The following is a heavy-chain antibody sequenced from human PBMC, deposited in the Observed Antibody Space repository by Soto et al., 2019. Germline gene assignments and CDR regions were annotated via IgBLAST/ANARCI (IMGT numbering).Heavy chain of an antibody. Sequence: PSETLSLTCTVSGGSISSYYWSWIRQPPGKGLEWIGYIYYSGSTNYNPSLKSRVTISVDTSKNQFSLKLSSVTAADTAVYYCARATRASPGGTLWFGELPPLFNWLDPWGQGTLVTVSS. CDR1: GGSISSYY. D-gene: IGHD3-10*01. J-gene: IGHJ5*02. CDR3: ARATRASPGGTLWFGELPPLFNWLDP. V-gene: IGHV4-59*01. CDR2: IYYSGST.